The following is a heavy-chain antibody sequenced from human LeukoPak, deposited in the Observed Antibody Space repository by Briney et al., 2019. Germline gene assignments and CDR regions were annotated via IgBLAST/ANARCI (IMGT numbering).Heavy chain of an antibody. CDR3: TRDTPGIAASVSGG. V-gene: IGHV3-64*01. Sequence: GGSLRLSCAASGFTFSSYAMHWVRQAPGKGLEYVSAISSNGGSTYYANSVKGRFTISRDNSKNTLYLQMSSLRVEDTAVYYCTRDTPGIAASVSGGWGQGTLVTVSS. J-gene: IGHJ4*02. CDR1: GFTFSSYA. D-gene: IGHD6-13*01. CDR2: ISSNGGST.